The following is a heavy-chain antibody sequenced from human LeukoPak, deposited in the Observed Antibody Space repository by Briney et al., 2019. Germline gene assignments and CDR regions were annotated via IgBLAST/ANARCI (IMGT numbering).Heavy chain of an antibody. D-gene: IGHD3-16*01. V-gene: IGHV3-7*03. J-gene: IGHJ4*02. Sequence: GGSLRLSCAASGFTFRSYWMSWVRQAPGKGLEWVANLNQDGSEKHYVDSVKGRFTISRDNAKKSLYLQMNSLRAEDTAVYYCGRDGGPVDHWGQGTLVTVSS. CDR2: LNQDGSEK. CDR3: GRDGGPVDH. CDR1: GFTFRSYW.